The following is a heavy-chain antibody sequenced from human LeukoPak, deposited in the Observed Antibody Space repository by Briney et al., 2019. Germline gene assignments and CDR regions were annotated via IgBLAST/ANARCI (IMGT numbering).Heavy chain of an antibody. D-gene: IGHD3-22*01. CDR3: ARSRRIVGKFDY. Sequence: GGSLRLSCAASGFTVSSNYMSWVRQAPGKGLEWVSVIYSGGSTYYADSVKGRFTISRDNSKNTLYLQMNSLRVEDTAVYYCARSRRIVGKFDYWGQGTLVTVSS. CDR1: GFTVSSNY. CDR2: IYSGGST. V-gene: IGHV3-53*01. J-gene: IGHJ4*02.